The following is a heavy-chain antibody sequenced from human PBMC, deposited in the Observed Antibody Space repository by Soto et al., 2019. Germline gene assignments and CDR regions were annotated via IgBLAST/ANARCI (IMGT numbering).Heavy chain of an antibody. CDR1: GYSINSSNW. V-gene: IGHV4-28*03. D-gene: IGHD3-22*01. J-gene: IGHJ6*02. Sequence: SETLSLTCAVSGYSINSSNWWGWIRQPPGKGLEWIGYISYSGDTYSNPSLKRRVTMSVDTSKNHFSLKLDSVTAIDTAVYYCARDRSQDYYDSSGYKDGYYYGMDVWGQGTTVTVSS. CDR2: ISYSGDT. CDR3: ARDRSQDYYDSSGYKDGYYYGMDV.